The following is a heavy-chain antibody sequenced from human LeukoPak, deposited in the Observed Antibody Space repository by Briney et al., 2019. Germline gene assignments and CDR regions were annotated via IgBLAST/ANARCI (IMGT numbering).Heavy chain of an antibody. V-gene: IGHV1-2*02. CDR1: RYMFTDYY. J-gene: IGHJ4*02. CDR2: INPNSGGT. D-gene: IGHD6-13*01. Sequence: SVPVSCQASRYMFTDYYLLWLRQAPPQGLDWMGWINPNSGGTKYDQKFKGRVTLTRDTSISTGYMELNSLTSDDTAVYYCAKGGPGASWASGVYWGQGTLVTVSS. CDR3: AKGGPGASWASGVY.